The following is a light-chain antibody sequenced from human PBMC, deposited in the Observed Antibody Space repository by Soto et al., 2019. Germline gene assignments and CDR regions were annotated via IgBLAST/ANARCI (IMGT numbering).Light chain of an antibody. Sequence: QSVLTQSPSASGTPGQRVTISCSGSTSNIGINYIYWYQQLPGTAPKLLLYRNNQRPSGVPDRFSGSKSGTSASLAISGLRPEDEADYYCAAWDDSLSGWVFGGGTKVTVL. V-gene: IGLV1-47*01. CDR2: RNN. CDR3: AAWDDSLSGWV. J-gene: IGLJ3*02. CDR1: TSNIGINY.